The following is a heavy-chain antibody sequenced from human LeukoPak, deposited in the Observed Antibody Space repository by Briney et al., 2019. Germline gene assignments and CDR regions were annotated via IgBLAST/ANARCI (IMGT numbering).Heavy chain of an antibody. D-gene: IGHD2-15*01. CDR2: IKHDGSEQ. Sequence: TGGSLRLSCAASGFTFTSYWMSWMRQAPGKGLQWVANIKHDGSEQYYVDSVKGRFTISRDNAKNSLYLQMNSLGVEDTAVYYCAKHVEMVPGTAFDIWGQGTMVTVSS. V-gene: IGHV3-7*01. J-gene: IGHJ3*02. CDR1: GFTFTSYW. CDR3: AKHVEMVPGTAFDI.